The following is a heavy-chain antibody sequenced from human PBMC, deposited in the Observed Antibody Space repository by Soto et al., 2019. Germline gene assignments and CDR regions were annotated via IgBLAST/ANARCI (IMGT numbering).Heavy chain of an antibody. Sequence: SQTLSLPCALSGDSVSSNSAAWNWIRQSPSRGLEWLGRTYYRSKWYNDYAVSVKSRLTINPDTSKHQFSLQLNSVTPEDTAVYYCAGSFSGRGGMDVWGQGTSVTVSS. CDR2: TYYRSKWYN. J-gene: IGHJ6*02. V-gene: IGHV6-1*01. CDR1: GDSVSSNSAA. D-gene: IGHD3-10*01. CDR3: AGSFSGRGGMDV.